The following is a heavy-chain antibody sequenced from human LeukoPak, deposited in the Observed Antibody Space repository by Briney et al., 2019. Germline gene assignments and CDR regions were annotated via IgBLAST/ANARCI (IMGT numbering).Heavy chain of an antibody. Sequence: PSETLSLTCTVSGGSISSSSYYWGWIRQPPGKGLEWIGSIYYSGSTYYNPSLKSRVTISVDTPKNQFSLKLSSVTAADTAVYYCARHTIAVAVYYFDYWGQGTLVTVSS. CDR1: GGSISSSSYY. V-gene: IGHV4-39*01. J-gene: IGHJ4*02. CDR3: ARHTIAVAVYYFDY. D-gene: IGHD6-19*01. CDR2: IYYSGST.